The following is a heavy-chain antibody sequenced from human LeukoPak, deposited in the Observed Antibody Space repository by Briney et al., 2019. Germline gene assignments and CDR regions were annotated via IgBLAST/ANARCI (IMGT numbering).Heavy chain of an antibody. D-gene: IGHD7-27*01. J-gene: IGHJ4*02. CDR2: IWNDGSDK. Sequence: PGGSLRLSCAASGFTFSRYGMQWVRQAPGKELECVAVIWNDGSDKYYADSVKGRFTITRDNSKNTLYLQKNSLRAEDTAVYYCAKGKGQNWVPFDCWGQGTLVTVSS. CDR1: GFTFSRYG. CDR3: AKGKGQNWVPFDC. V-gene: IGHV3-33*06.